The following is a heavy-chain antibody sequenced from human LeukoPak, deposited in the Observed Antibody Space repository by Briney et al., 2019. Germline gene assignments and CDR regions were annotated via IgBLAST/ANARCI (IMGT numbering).Heavy chain of an antibody. D-gene: IGHD2-15*01. CDR1: GYTFTSYY. CDR2: INPSGGST. V-gene: IGHV1-46*01. Sequence: ASVKVSCKASGYTFTSYYMHWVRQAPGQGLEWMGIINPSGGSTSYAQKFQGRVTMTRDMSTSTVYMELSSLRSEDTAVYYCARAHCSGGSCYGFDYWGQGTLVTVSS. CDR3: ARAHCSGGSCYGFDY. J-gene: IGHJ4*02.